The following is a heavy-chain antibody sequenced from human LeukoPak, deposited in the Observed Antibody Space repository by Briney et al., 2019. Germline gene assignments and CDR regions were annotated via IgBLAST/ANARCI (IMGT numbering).Heavy chain of an antibody. CDR2: IYWDDDK. CDR1: GFSLSTSGVD. J-gene: IGHJ5*02. CDR3: AHRGMRNWFDP. V-gene: IGHV2-5*02. Sequence: KESGPTLVKPTQTLTLTCTFSGFSLSTSGVDVGWIRQPPGKALEWLALIYWDDDKRYSPSLKSRLTITRDASKNQVVLTMTNMDPVDTATYYCAHRGMRNWFDPWGQGTLVIVSS.